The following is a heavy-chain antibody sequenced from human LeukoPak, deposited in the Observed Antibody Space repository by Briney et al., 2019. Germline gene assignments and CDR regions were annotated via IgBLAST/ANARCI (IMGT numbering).Heavy chain of an antibody. CDR1: GFTFSSHN. J-gene: IGHJ4*02. V-gene: IGHV3-21*05. D-gene: IGHD5-18*01. Sequence: PGGSLRLSCAASGFTFSSHNMNWVRQAPGKGLEWVSYISSVNTIYYADSVTGRFTISRDNAKNSLYLQMNSLRAEDTAVYYCARRATTERGHSYGLDYWGQGTLVTVSS. CDR2: ISSVNTI. CDR3: ARRATTERGHSYGLDY.